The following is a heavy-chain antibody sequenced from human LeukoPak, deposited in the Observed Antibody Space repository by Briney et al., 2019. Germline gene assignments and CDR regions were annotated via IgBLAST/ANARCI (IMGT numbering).Heavy chain of an antibody. CDR1: GYTFTGYY. CDR2: INPNSGGT. CDR3: ARAWDIVARFDP. V-gene: IGHV1-2*02. J-gene: IGHJ5*02. D-gene: IGHD2-15*01. Sequence: ASVKVSCKASGYTFTGYYMHWVRQAPGQGLEWMGWINPNSGGTNYAQKFQGRVTMTRDTSISTPYMELSRLRSDDTAVYYCARAWDIVARFDPWGQGTLVTVSS.